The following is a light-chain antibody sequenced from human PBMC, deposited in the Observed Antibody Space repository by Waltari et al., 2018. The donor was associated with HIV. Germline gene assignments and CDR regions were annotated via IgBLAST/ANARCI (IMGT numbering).Light chain of an antibody. V-gene: IGKV1-16*02. CDR3: QQYTSFPLT. CDR2: GAS. Sequence: DVQTTQSPSSLSASIGDRVIISCRASQDITNLLAWFQQRPGKAPKSFIYGASTVQAGVPSSKFSGAGSGTDFTLTITDLQPEDVATYYCQQYTSFPLTFGGGTAVEI. CDR1: QDITNL. J-gene: IGKJ4*01.